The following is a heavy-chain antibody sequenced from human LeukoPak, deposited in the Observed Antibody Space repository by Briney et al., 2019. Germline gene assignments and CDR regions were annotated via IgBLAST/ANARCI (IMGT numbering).Heavy chain of an antibody. J-gene: IGHJ6*03. V-gene: IGHV3-21*01. D-gene: IGHD3-10*01. CDR3: ARVSGSAGDIYYYYYIDV. Sequence: GGSLRLSCAASGFTFSSYSMNWVRQAPGKGLEWVSSISSSSSYIYYADSVKGRFTISRDNAKNSLYLQMNSLRAEDTAVYYCARVSGSAGDIYYYYYIDVWGKGTTVTVSS. CDR1: GFTFSSYS. CDR2: ISSSSSYI.